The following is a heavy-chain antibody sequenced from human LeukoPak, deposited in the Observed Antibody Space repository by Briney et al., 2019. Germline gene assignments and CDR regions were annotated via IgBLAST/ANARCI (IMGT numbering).Heavy chain of an antibody. Sequence: SETLSLTCAVYGGSFSGYYWSWIRQPPGKGLEWIGEINHSGSTNYNPSLKSRVTISVDTSKNQFSLKLSSVTAADTAVYYCARHSYQMATMNYFDYWGQGTLVTVSS. CDR1: GGSFSGYY. CDR2: INHSGST. J-gene: IGHJ4*02. D-gene: IGHD5-24*01. V-gene: IGHV4-34*01. CDR3: ARHSYQMATMNYFDY.